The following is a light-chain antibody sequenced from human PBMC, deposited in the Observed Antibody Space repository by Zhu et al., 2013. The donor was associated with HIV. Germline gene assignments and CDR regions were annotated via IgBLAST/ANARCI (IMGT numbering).Light chain of an antibody. Sequence: DIVMTQSPDSLAVSLGERATINCKSSQSVLYSSNNKNYLAWYQQKPGQPPKLLIYWASTRESGVPDRFSGSGSGTEFTLTISSLQAEDVAVYYCQQYFTNPPSFGQGTKLEIK. V-gene: IGKV4-1*01. CDR2: WAS. CDR1: QSVLYSSNNKNY. J-gene: IGKJ2*03. CDR3: QQYFTNPPS.